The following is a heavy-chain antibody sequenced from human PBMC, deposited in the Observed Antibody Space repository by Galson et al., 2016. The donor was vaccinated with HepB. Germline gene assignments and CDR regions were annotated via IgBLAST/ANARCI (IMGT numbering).Heavy chain of an antibody. J-gene: IGHJ3*02. CDR3: ARDRSRFSSGYYTGARDVFAI. D-gene: IGHD3-3*01. CDR1: GFSISTYT. V-gene: IGHV3-21*01. Sequence: SLRLSCAASGFSISTYTMHWVRQAPGKGLEWISYISSSSAYVDYADSVKGRFTISRENAKNSLYLQMNSRRAEDTAAYYCARDRSRFSSGYYTGARDVFAIWGQGTVVTVSS. CDR2: ISSSSAYV.